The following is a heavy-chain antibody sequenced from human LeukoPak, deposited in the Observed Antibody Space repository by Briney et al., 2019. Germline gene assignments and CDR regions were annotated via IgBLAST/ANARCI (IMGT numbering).Heavy chain of an antibody. CDR3: ARVGRDYYGSGSLGAFSYYGLDV. J-gene: IGHJ6*02. Sequence: NPSETLSLTCAVSGGSISSSDWWSWVRQPPGKGLEWIGEIYNSGGTSYNPSLKSRVAISLDKSNNQFSLKLSSVTAADTAVYFCARVGRDYYGSGSLGAFSYYGLDVWGQGTTVIVSS. CDR1: GGSISSSDW. V-gene: IGHV4-4*02. D-gene: IGHD3-10*01. CDR2: IYNSGGT.